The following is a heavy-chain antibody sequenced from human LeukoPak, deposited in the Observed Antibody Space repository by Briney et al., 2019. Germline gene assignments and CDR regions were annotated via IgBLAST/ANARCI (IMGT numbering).Heavy chain of an antibody. CDR3: ARHRIRGWFDP. CDR1: GGSFSGYY. J-gene: IGHJ5*02. CDR2: INHSGST. V-gene: IGHV4-34*01. Sequence: PSETLSLTCAVYGGSFSGYYWSWIRQPPGKGLEWIGEINHSGSTNYNPSLKSRVTISVDTSKNQFSLKLSSVTAADTAVYYCARHRIRGWFDPWGQGTLVTVSS. D-gene: IGHD3-10*01.